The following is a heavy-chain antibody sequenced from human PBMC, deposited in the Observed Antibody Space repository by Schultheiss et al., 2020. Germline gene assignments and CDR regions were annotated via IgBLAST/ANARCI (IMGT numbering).Heavy chain of an antibody. CDR3: ARLSRGTATYFDY. J-gene: IGHJ4*02. V-gene: IGHV4-4*07. CDR2: AHASGAT. CDR1: GTSINDYL. D-gene: IGHD5-18*01. Sequence: SQTLSLTCTVSGTSINDYLWSWIRQPAEKGLEWLGRAHASGATHYDPSLASRVTVSVDTAKSQVSLKLYSLTAADTAVYFCARLSRGTATYFDYWGQGILVTSPQ.